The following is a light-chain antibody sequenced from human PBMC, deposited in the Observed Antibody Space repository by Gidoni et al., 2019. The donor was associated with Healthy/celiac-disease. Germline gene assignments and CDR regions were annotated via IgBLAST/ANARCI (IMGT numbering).Light chain of an antibody. J-gene: IGKJ1*01. CDR1: QSVSSY. CDR2: DAS. V-gene: IGKV3-11*01. Sequence: EIVLTQSPATLSLSPGESATLSCRASQSVSSYLAWCQQKPGQAPRLLIYDASNRATGIPARFSGSGSGTDFTLTISSLEPEDFAVYYCQQRSNWPTFGQGTKVEIK. CDR3: QQRSNWPT.